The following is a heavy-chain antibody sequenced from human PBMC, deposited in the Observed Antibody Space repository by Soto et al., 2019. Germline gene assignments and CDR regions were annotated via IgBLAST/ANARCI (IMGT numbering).Heavy chain of an antibody. CDR2: IYPGDSDT. Sequence: GESLKISCKGSGYSFTSYWIGWVRQMPGKGLEWMGIIYPGDSDTRYSPSFQGQVTISADKSISTAYLQWSSLKASDTAMYYCAGLYYYDSSGYPGDYWGQGTLVTVSS. J-gene: IGHJ4*02. D-gene: IGHD3-22*01. V-gene: IGHV5-51*01. CDR1: GYSFTSYW. CDR3: AGLYYYDSSGYPGDY.